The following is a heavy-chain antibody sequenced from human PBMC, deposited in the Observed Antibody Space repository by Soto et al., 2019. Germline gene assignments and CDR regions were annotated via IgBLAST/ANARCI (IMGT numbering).Heavy chain of an antibody. V-gene: IGHV3-23*01. CDR1: GFTFSNYG. D-gene: IGHD6-13*01. Sequence: EVQLLESGGDLVQPGGSLRLSCAASGFTFSNYGVSWVRQPPGKGLEWVSAIGGDGSTTYYADSVKGRLSISRDNSKNTLYLQMNSRRAEDTAVYYCSKIENSRPDLWGPGTLVTGSS. J-gene: IGHJ4*01. CDR3: SKIENSRPDL. CDR2: IGGDGSTT.